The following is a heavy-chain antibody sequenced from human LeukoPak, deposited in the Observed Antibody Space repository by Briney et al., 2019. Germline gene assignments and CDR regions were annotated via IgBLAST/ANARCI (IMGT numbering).Heavy chain of an antibody. J-gene: IGHJ4*02. Sequence: GGSLRLSCAASGFTFSSYAMHWVRQAPGKGLEWVSGISWNSGSIGYADSVKGRFTISRDNAKNSLYLQMNSLRAEDMALYYCAKDTRSAPSGEFDYWGQGTLVTVSS. V-gene: IGHV3-9*03. CDR3: AKDTRSAPSGEFDY. D-gene: IGHD3-10*01. CDR1: GFTFSSYA. CDR2: ISWNSGSI.